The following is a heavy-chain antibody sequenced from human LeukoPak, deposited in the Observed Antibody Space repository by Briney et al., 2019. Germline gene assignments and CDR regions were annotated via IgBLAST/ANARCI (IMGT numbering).Heavy chain of an antibody. D-gene: IGHD4/OR15-4a*01. CDR2: IKQDGTDK. CDR1: GFTFSSYW. CDR3: ARASMGGRDYHLDS. Sequence: GGSLRLSCAASGFTFSSYWVTWVRQAPGKGLEWVANIKQDGTDKYYVDSVKGRFTISRDNAKNSLFLQLGSLRGDDTAVYYCARASMGGRDYHLDSWGQGTLVTVSS. J-gene: IGHJ4*02. V-gene: IGHV3-7*01.